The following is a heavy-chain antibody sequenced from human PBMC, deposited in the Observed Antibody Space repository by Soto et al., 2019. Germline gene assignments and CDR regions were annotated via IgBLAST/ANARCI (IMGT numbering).Heavy chain of an antibody. J-gene: IGHJ6*04. CDR2: IYYSGST. V-gene: IGHV4-39*01. CDR3: ARQEWELPYYYCGMDV. Sequence: SETLSLTCTVSGGSISSSSYYWGWIRQPPGKGLEWIGSIYYSGSTYYNPSLKSRVTISVDTSKNQFSLKLSSVTAADTAVYYCARQEWELPYYYCGMDVCGKGTTVTVSS. D-gene: IGHD1-26*01. CDR1: GGSISSSSYY.